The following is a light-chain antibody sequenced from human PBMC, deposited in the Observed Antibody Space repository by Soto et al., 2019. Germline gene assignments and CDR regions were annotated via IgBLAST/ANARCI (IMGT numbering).Light chain of an antibody. CDR3: QQLYIFPLT. J-gene: IGKJ5*01. CDR2: AAS. CDR1: QSISYW. Sequence: DIQITQSTSTMSASVGDRVTITCRASQSISYWLAWYQQKPGKVPRRLIYAASSLDSGVPSRFSGGESGTEYTLTISSLQPEDSATYYCQQLYIFPLTFGQGTRLEIK. V-gene: IGKV1-5*01.